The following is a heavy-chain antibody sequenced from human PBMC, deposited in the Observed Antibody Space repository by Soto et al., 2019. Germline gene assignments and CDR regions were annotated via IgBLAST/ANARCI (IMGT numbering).Heavy chain of an antibody. CDR1: GYSFTSYG. D-gene: IGHD1-26*01. V-gene: IGHV1-18*01. CDR3: ARGWVEPYYFDS. Sequence: QVQLVQSGAEVKKPGASVKVSCKASGYSFTSYGISWVRQAPGQGLEWMGWISAYNGNTNYAQKFQGRVTMTTDTSPSTSYMELRSLRADDTALYYCARGWVEPYYFDSWGQGTLVTVAS. J-gene: IGHJ4*02. CDR2: ISAYNGNT.